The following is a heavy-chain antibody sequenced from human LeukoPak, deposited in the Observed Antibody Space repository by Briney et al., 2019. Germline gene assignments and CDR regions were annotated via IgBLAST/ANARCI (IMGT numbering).Heavy chain of an antibody. CDR2: INPNSGGT. Sequence: GESLKISCKGSGYTFTGYYMHWVRQAPGQGLEWMGWINPNSGGTNYAQKFQGRVTMTRDTSISTAYMELSRLRSDDTAVYYCASTDRDYYYYYGMDVWGQGTTVTVSS. V-gene: IGHV1-2*02. CDR3: ASTDRDYYYYYGMDV. D-gene: IGHD1-14*01. CDR1: GYTFTGYY. J-gene: IGHJ6*02.